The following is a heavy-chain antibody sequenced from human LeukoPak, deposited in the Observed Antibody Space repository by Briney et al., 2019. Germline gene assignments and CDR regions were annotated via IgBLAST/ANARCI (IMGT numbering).Heavy chain of an antibody. Sequence: ASVKVSCKASGYTFTSYGISWVRQAPGQGLEWVGWISAYNGNTNYAQKLQGRVTMTTDTSTSTAYMELRSLRSDYTAVYYCARGNSELRYFDEGFDYWGQGTLVTVSS. CDR3: ARGNSELRYFDEGFDY. CDR1: GYTFTSYG. CDR2: ISAYNGNT. D-gene: IGHD3-9*01. V-gene: IGHV1-18*01. J-gene: IGHJ4*02.